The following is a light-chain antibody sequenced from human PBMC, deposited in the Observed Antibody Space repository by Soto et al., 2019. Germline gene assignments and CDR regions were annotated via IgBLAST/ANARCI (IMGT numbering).Light chain of an antibody. CDR2: GAS. CDR1: QSVSRN. Sequence: EIVMTQSPATLSVSPGERATVSCRASQSVSRNLAWYQQKPGQAPRLLIYGASTRATGIPVRFSGGGSGTEFTLTISSLQSEDFAVYYCQHYNNWPPWTFGQGTRVEIE. J-gene: IGKJ1*01. CDR3: QHYNNWPPWT. V-gene: IGKV3-15*01.